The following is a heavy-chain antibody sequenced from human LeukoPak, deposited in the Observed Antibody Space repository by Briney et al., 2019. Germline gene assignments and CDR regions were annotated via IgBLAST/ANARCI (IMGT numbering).Heavy chain of an antibody. Sequence: PGGSLRLSCATSGFTFSSYWMSWVRQAPGKGLEWVANIKQDGSEKYYADSVKGRFAISRDNSKNTLYLQMNSLRAEDTAVYYCAKRTGVGYVDYWGQGTLVTVSS. CDR1: GFTFSSYW. J-gene: IGHJ4*02. V-gene: IGHV3-7*01. D-gene: IGHD1-14*01. CDR3: AKRTGVGYVDY. CDR2: IKQDGSEK.